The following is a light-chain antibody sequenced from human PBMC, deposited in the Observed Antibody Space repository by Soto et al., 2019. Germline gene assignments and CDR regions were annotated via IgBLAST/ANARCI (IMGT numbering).Light chain of an antibody. CDR3: SSYAGSNMVV. V-gene: IGLV2-8*01. CDR1: SSDVGGYNY. Sequence: QSALTQPPSASGAPGPSVTISCTGSSSDVGGYNYVSWYQQHPGKAPKLMMYDVSKRPSGVPDRFSGSKSGNTAALTVSGLQAEDEADYYCSSYAGSNMVVFGGGTKLTVL. CDR2: DVS. J-gene: IGLJ2*01.